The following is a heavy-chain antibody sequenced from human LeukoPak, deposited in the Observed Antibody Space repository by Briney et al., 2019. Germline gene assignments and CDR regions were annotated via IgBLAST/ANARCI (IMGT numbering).Heavy chain of an antibody. Sequence: ASVKVSCKASGYTFTRYYMHWVRQAPGQGLEWMGWINPNSGGTNYAQKFQGRVTMTSDTSISTAYMELSRLRSDDTAVYYCARFRRMPPDIVNWFDPWGQGTLVTVSS. CDR2: INPNSGGT. V-gene: IGHV1-2*02. J-gene: IGHJ5*02. CDR1: GYTFTRYY. CDR3: ARFRRMPPDIVNWFDP. D-gene: IGHD5-12*01.